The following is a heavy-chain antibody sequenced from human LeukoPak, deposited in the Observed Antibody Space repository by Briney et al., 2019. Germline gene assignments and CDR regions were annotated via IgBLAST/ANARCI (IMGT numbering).Heavy chain of an antibody. CDR1: GGSISSSSYY. Sequence: SETLSLTCTVSGGSISSSSYYWGWIRQPPGKGLEWIGSIYYSGTTHYNPSLESRVTISVDTSKNQFSLKLASVTAADTALYYCAKDLKEGFCSTTSCYGIDSWGQGTLVTVSS. J-gene: IGHJ4*02. CDR3: AKDLKEGFCSTTSCYGIDS. CDR2: IYYSGTT. V-gene: IGHV4-39*07. D-gene: IGHD2-2*01.